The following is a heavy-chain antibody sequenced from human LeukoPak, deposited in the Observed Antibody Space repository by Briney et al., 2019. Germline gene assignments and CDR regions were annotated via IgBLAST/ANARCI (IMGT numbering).Heavy chain of an antibody. J-gene: IGHJ4*02. CDR3: AKGDNNILTGYYNSFDS. CDR1: GLTFSDYA. CDR2: ISGSGIST. V-gene: IGHV3-23*01. D-gene: IGHD3-9*01. Sequence: GGSLRLSCAASGLTFSDYAMTWIRQAPGKGLECVSTISGSGISTYFADSVKGRFTISRDNSRNTLFLQMNSLRAEDTALFYCAKGDNNILTGYYNSFDSWGQGTLVTVSS.